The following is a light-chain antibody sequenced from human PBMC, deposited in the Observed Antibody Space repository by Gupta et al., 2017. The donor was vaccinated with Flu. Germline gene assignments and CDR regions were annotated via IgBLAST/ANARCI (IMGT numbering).Light chain of an antibody. CDR2: AVS. Sequence: TVFTQSPAPPSVPLWQRITLSCRASQAGTDDQLAWYQQKPRHSPRLLGYAVSRRASGISDKFAGSGSGTDFTLTISSLGPDDFGIYYWHHYSNSFTFGPGTTV. J-gene: IGKJ3*01. CDR3: HHYSNSFT. V-gene: IGKV3-20*01. CDR1: QAGTDDQ.